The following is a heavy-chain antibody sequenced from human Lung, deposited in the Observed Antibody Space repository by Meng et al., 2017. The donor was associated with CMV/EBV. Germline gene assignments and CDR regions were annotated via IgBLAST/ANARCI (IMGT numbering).Heavy chain of an antibody. J-gene: IGHJ4*02. Sequence: GGSXRLXXAASGFTFSSYAMHWVRQAPGKGLEWVAVISYDGSNKYYADSVKGRLTISRDNSKNTLYLQMNSLRAEDTAVYYCAREGYSYGFGGLFDYWGQGTXVTVSS. CDR1: GFTFSSYA. V-gene: IGHV3-30*04. CDR2: ISYDGSNK. D-gene: IGHD5-18*01. CDR3: AREGYSYGFGGLFDY.